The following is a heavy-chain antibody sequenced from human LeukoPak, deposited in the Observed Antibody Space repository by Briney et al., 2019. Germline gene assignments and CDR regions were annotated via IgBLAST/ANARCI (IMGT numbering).Heavy chain of an antibody. CDR2: IYYSGST. D-gene: IGHD6-13*01. CDR1: GGSISSGGYY. Sequence: SETLSLTCTVSGGSISSGGYYWSWIRQHPGKGLERIGYIYYSGSTYYNPSLKSRVTISVDTSKNQFSLKLSSVTAADTAVYYCARGLSDSSSWYPLVYFDYWGQGTLVTVSS. CDR3: ARGLSDSSSWYPLVYFDY. V-gene: IGHV4-31*03. J-gene: IGHJ4*02.